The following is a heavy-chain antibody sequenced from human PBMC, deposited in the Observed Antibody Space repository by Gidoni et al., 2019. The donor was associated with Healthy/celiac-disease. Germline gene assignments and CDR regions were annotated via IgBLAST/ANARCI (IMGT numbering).Heavy chain of an antibody. Sequence: EVQLVESGGGLVQPGGSLRLSCSASGFPFSSYAMHLVRQAPGKGLEYVSAISSDGGSTYYADSVKGRFTISRDNSKNTLYLQMSSLRAEDTAVYYCVRRGYSYGYRAGDAFDIWGQGTMVTVSS. CDR2: ISSDGGST. D-gene: IGHD5-18*01. CDR1: GFPFSSYA. J-gene: IGHJ3*02. CDR3: VRRGYSYGYRAGDAFDI. V-gene: IGHV3-64D*08.